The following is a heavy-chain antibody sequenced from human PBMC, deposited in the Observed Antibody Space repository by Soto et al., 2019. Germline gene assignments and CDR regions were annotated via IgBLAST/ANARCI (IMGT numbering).Heavy chain of an antibody. CDR1: GFTVSSNY. D-gene: IGHD6-13*01. J-gene: IGHJ4*02. CDR2: IYSGGST. Sequence: HPGGSLRLSCAASGFTVSSNYMSWVRQAPGKGLEWVSVIYSGGSTYYADSVKGRFTISRDNSKNTLYLQMNSLRAEDTAVYYCARDSGVAAAGCFDYWGQGTLVTVSS. CDR3: ARDSGVAAAGCFDY. V-gene: IGHV3-53*01.